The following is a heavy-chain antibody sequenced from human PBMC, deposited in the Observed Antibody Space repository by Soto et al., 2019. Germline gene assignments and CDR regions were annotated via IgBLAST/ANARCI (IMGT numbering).Heavy chain of an antibody. V-gene: IGHV3-73*01. CDR2: IRDRAYSYAT. CDR1: GFVFKDSS. CDR3: TRLISAAHDY. D-gene: IGHD3-10*01. Sequence: EVLLVESGGGMVQPGGSLKLSCAASGFVFKDSSIHWVRQASGKGLEWVGRIRDRAYSYATAYAESVKGRFTISRDDSYNTAYLQMSGLKTEDTAIYYCTRLISAAHDYWGQGTLVTVSS. J-gene: IGHJ4*02.